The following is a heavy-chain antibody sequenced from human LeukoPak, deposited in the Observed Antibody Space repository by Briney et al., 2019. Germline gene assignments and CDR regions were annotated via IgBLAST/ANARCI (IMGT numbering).Heavy chain of an antibody. CDR3: ARGSHYYDSSGLDN. V-gene: IGHV4-61*01. CDR1: GGSVSSGSYY. CDR2: IYYSGST. Sequence: SETLSLTCTVSGGSVSSGSYYWSWIRQPLGKGLEWIGYIYYSGSTNYNPSLKSRVTISLDTSKNQFSLKLSSVTAADTAVYYCARGSHYYDSSGLDNWGQGTLVTVSS. J-gene: IGHJ4*02. D-gene: IGHD3-22*01.